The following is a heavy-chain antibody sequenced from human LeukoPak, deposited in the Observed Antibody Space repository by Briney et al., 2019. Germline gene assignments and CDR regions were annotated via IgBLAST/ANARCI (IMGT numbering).Heavy chain of an antibody. CDR3: ARDFSYGAFDY. CDR2: IYYSGST. Sequence: SETLSLTCAVYGGSFSGYYWSWIRQPPGKGLEWIGYIYYSGSTNYNPSLKSRVTISVDTSKNQFSLKLSSVTAADTAVYYCARDFSYGAFDYWGQGTLVTVSS. D-gene: IGHD4-17*01. V-gene: IGHV4-59*01. CDR1: GGSFSGYY. J-gene: IGHJ4*02.